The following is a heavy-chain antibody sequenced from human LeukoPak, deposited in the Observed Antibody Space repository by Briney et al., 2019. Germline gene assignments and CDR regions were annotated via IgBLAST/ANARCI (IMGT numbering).Heavy chain of an antibody. Sequence: GSSVKVSCKASGGTFSSYAISWVRQAPGQGLEWMGGIIPIFGTANYAQKFQGRVTITADESTSTAYMELSSLRSEDTAVYYCARTQRWSEQPPYYYGMDVWGQGTTVTVSS. D-gene: IGHD1/OR15-1a*01. CDR2: IIPIFGTA. CDR1: GGTFSSYA. V-gene: IGHV1-69*01. J-gene: IGHJ6*02. CDR3: ARTQRWSEQPPYYYGMDV.